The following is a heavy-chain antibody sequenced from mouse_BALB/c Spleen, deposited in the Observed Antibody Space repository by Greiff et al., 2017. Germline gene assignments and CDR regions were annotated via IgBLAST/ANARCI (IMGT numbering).Heavy chain of an antibody. CDR2: IRLKSNNYAT. D-gene: IGHD2-1*01. CDR1: GFTFSNYW. V-gene: IGHV6-6*02. Sequence: LQQSGGGLVQPGGSMKLSCVASGFTFSNYWMNWVRQSPEKGLEWVAEIRLKSNNYATHYAESVKGRFTISRDDSKRSVYLQMNNLRAEDTGIYYCTGYGNYYYAMDYWGQGTSVTVSS. J-gene: IGHJ4*01. CDR3: TGYGNYYYAMDY.